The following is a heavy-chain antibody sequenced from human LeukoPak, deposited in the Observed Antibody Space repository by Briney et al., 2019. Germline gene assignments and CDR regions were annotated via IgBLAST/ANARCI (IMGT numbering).Heavy chain of an antibody. Sequence: SETLPLTCTVSGGSISSYYWSWIRQPSGKGLEWIGYIYYSGSTYYNPSLKSRVTISVDTPKNQFSLKLSSVTAADTAVYYCARRRETTVTHFYYWGQGTLVTVSS. V-gene: IGHV4-59*04. CDR2: IYYSGST. CDR1: GGSISSYY. D-gene: IGHD4-17*01. CDR3: ARRRETTVTHFYY. J-gene: IGHJ4*02.